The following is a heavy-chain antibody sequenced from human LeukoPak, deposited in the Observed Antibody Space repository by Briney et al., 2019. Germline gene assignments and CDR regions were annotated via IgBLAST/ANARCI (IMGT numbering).Heavy chain of an antibody. CDR1: GGSISSSSYC. CDR3: ATGGYSYGPLNYYYYMDV. J-gene: IGHJ6*03. D-gene: IGHD5-18*01. Sequence: SETLSLTCTVSGGSISSSSYCGGWIRQPPGRGLEWMGRVDYRGSTYYNPSLKRRGTTSVDTSTHQFSLKLSSVTAADTAVYYCATGGYSYGPLNYYYYMDVWGKGTTVTVSS. CDR2: VDYRGST. V-gene: IGHV4-39*07.